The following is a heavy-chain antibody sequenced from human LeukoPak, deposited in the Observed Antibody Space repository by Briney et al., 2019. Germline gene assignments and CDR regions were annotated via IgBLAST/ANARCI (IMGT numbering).Heavy chain of an antibody. CDR2: IYTSGST. CDR3: ARRGLEEGDYFDY. V-gene: IGHV4-61*02. J-gene: IGHJ4*02. D-gene: IGHD3-16*01. CDR1: GGSISSGSYY. Sequence: SETLSLTCTVSGGSISSGSYYWSWIRQPAGKGLEWIGRIYTSGSTNYNPSLKSRVTISVDTSKNQFSLKLSSVTAADTAVYYCARRGLEEGDYFDYWGQGTLVTVSS.